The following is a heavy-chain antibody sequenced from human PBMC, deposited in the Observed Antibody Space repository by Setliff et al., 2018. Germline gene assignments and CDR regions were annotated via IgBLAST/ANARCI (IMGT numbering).Heavy chain of an antibody. J-gene: IGHJ6*03. V-gene: IGHV3-48*04. D-gene: IGHD1-1*01. CDR3: ARDREGDGNYYMDV. CDR1: GFTFDDYA. Sequence: GGSLRLSCAASGFTFDDYAMTWVRQAPGKGLEWVSYITGSSSIIYYADSVKGRFTISRDNAKNTVYLQMNSLRAEDTAVYYCARDREGDGNYYMDVWGKGTTVTVSS. CDR2: ITGSSSII.